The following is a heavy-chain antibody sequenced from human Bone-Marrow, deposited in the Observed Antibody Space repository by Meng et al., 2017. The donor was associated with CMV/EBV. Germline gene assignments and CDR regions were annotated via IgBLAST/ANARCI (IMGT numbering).Heavy chain of an antibody. CDR2: ISSSSSYI. CDR1: GFTFSSYS. Sequence: GESLKISCVASGFTFSSYSMNWVRQAPGKGLEWVSSISSSSSYIYYADSVKGRFTISRDNAKNSLYLQMNSLRAEDTAVYYCARDDGSSSHYYYYGMDVWGQGTTVTVSS. D-gene: IGHD6-6*01. CDR3: ARDDGSSSHYYYYGMDV. V-gene: IGHV3-21*01. J-gene: IGHJ6*02.